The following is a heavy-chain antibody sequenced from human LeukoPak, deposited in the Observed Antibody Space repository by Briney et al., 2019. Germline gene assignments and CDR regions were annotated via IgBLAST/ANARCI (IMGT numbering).Heavy chain of an antibody. CDR1: GFTFSSYG. Sequence: PGRSLRLSCAASGFTFSSYGVHWVRQAPGKGLEWVAVIWYDGSNKYYADSVKGRFTISRDNSKNTLYLQMNSLRAEDTAVYYCAKDLYYYDSSGYSPWGQGTLVTVSS. D-gene: IGHD3-22*01. CDR3: AKDLYYYDSSGYSP. J-gene: IGHJ5*02. V-gene: IGHV3-33*06. CDR2: IWYDGSNK.